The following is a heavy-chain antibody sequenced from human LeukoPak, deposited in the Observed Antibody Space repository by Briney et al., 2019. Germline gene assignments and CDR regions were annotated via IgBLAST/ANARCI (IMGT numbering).Heavy chain of an antibody. CDR3: AKPMVRGVSRSLDY. CDR2: INPNSGGT. D-gene: IGHD3-10*01. Sequence: ASVKVSCKASGYTFTGYYMHWVRQAPGQGLEWMAWINPNSGGTNYAQKFQGRVTMARDTSISTAYMELSRLRSDDTAVYYCAKPMVRGVSRSLDYWGQGTLVTVSS. CDR1: GYTFTGYY. V-gene: IGHV1-2*02. J-gene: IGHJ4*02.